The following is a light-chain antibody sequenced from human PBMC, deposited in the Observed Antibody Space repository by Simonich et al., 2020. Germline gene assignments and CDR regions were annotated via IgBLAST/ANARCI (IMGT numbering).Light chain of an antibody. Sequence: QSALTQPASVAGSPGQSITISCTGTSSDGGGYNYVAGYQQHPGKAPKLIIYEVSNRPSGVSNRFSGSKSGNTASLTISGLQAEDEADYYCSSYTSSSTWVFGGGTKLTVL. J-gene: IGLJ3*02. V-gene: IGLV2-14*01. CDR3: SSYTSSSTWV. CDR2: EVS. CDR1: SSDGGGYNY.